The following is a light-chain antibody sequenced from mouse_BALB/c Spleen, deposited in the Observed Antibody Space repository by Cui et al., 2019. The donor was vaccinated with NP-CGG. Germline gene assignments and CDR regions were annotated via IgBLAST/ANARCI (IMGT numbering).Light chain of an antibody. V-gene: IGLV1*01. Sequence: QAVVSQASARTTSPGATVTLTCRSSIGAVTTSNYANWVQEKPDHLFTGLIGGTNNRAPGVPARFSGSLIGDRAALTITGAQTEDETIYFCALWYSNHWVFGGGTKLTVL. J-gene: IGLJ1*01. CDR3: ALWYSNHWV. CDR2: GTN. CDR1: IGAVTTSNY.